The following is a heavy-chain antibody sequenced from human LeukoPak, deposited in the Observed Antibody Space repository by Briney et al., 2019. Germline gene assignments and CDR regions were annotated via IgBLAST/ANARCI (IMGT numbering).Heavy chain of an antibody. CDR2: INWNGGST. J-gene: IGHJ4*02. CDR3: ARVPPTTGYYDSSGYYYFDY. D-gene: IGHD3-22*01. V-gene: IGHV3-20*04. Sequence: GGSLRLSCAASRFTFDDYGMSWVRQAPGKGLEWVSGINWNGGSTGYADSVKGRFTISRDNAKNSLYLQMNSLRAEDTALYYCARVPPTTGYYDSSGYYYFDYWGQGTLVTVSS. CDR1: RFTFDDYG.